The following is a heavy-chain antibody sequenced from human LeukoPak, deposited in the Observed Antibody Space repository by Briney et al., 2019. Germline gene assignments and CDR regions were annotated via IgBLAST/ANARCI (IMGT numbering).Heavy chain of an antibody. J-gene: IGHJ6*04. CDR3: ARVLYTGDWSDMDV. CDR2: MSSSGRHF. D-gene: IGHD2-21*02. Sequence: GGSLRLSCAASGFTFSSYSMNWVRQAPGEGLEWVSSMSSSGRHFDYADSLTGRFTIYRDNAKNSLYLQMHSLRADDTAVYYCARVLYTGDWSDMDVWGEGTAVTVSS. V-gene: IGHV3-21*04. CDR1: GFTFSSYS.